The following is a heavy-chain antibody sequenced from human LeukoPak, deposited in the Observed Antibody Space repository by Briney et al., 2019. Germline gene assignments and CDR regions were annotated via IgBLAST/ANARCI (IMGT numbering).Heavy chain of an antibody. V-gene: IGHV3-74*01. CDR1: GFTFSSYW. CDR3: ARGKSGVVDY. D-gene: IGHD3-3*01. CDR2: INGDGSST. J-gene: IGHJ4*02. Sequence: GGSRRLSCAASGFTFSSYWMHWVRQAPGKGLVWVSRINGDGSSTSYADSVKGRVTISRDNAKNTLYLQMNSLRPEDTAVFYCARGKSGVVDYWGQGTLVTVSS.